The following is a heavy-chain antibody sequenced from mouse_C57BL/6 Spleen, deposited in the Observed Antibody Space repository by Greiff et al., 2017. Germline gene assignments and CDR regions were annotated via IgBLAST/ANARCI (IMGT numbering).Heavy chain of an antibody. CDR1: GYAFSSYW. CDR2: IYPGDGDT. J-gene: IGHJ4*01. V-gene: IGHV1-82*01. CDR3: ARIKAMDY. Sequence: QVQLKESGPELVKPGASVKISCKASGYAFSSYWLKWVKQRPGKGLERIGRIYPGDGDTNYNGKFKGKATLTADKSSSTAYMQLSSLTSEDSAVYFCARIKAMDYWGQGTSVTVSS.